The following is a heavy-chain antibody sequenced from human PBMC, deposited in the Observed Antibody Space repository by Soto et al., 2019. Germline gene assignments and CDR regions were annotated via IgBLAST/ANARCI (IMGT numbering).Heavy chain of an antibody. CDR3: ARHPDFVVVVPAAHFWNY. Sequence: QLQLQESGPGLVKPSETLSLTCTVSGGSISSSSYYWGWIRQPPGKGLEWIGSIYYSGSTYYNPHLKSRVTISVDTSKNQFSLKLSSVTAADTAVYYCARHPDFVVVVPAAHFWNYWGQGTLVTVSS. J-gene: IGHJ4*02. CDR2: IYYSGST. CDR1: GGSISSSSYY. V-gene: IGHV4-39*01. D-gene: IGHD2-2*01.